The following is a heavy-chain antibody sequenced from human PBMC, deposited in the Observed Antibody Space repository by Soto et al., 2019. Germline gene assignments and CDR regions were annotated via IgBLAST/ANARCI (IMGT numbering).Heavy chain of an antibody. Sequence: QVQLVQSGAEMTNPGASVKVSCKASGYTFTNYYIHWVRQAPGQGLEWMGVINPSDGSTSYAQKFQGRVTMTRDTSTSTVYKELSSLRSEDTAVYYCARDREVRFLEWSKGTYHHWGQGTLVTV. D-gene: IGHD3-3*01. CDR2: INPSDGST. CDR1: GYTFTNYY. CDR3: ARDREVRFLEWSKGTYHH. J-gene: IGHJ1*01. V-gene: IGHV1-46*03.